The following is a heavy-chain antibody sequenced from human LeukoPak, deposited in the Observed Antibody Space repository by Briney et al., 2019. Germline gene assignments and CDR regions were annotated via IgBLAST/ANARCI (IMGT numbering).Heavy chain of an antibody. CDR1: GFTFSSYA. CDR3: ARPGYSSSWYFDY. CDR2: ISGSGGST. J-gene: IGHJ4*02. V-gene: IGHV3-23*01. D-gene: IGHD6-13*01. Sequence: GGSLRLSCAASGFTFSSYAMSWVREAPGKGLEWVSAISGSGGSTYYADSVKGRFTISRDNSKNTLYLQMNSLRAEDTAVYYCARPGYSSSWYFDYWGQGTLVTVSS.